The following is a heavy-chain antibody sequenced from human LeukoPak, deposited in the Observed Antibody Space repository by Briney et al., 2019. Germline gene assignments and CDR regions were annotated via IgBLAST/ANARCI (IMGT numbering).Heavy chain of an antibody. J-gene: IGHJ4*02. CDR2: INHSGST. Sequence: SETLSLTCAVYGGSFSGYYWSWIRQPPGKGLEWSGEINHSGSTNYNPSLKSRVTISVDTSKNQFSLKLSSVTAADTAVYYCARLGRANPYNYWGQGTLVTVSS. CDR3: ARLGRANPYNY. D-gene: IGHD2-2*02. V-gene: IGHV4-34*01. CDR1: GGSFSGYY.